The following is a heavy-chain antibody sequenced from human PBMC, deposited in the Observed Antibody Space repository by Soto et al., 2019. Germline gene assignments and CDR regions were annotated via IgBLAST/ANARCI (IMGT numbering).Heavy chain of an antibody. CDR3: APLGATASHLAISATFDY. CDR2: ISGSGGST. Sequence: GGSLRLSCAGSGFTFSSYAMSWVRQAPGKGLEWVSSISGSGGSTFYADSVKGRFTISRDNSKNTLYLQMNSLRAEDTALYYCAPLGATASHLAISATFDYWGKGPLVTVPS. CDR1: GFTFSSYA. D-gene: IGHD6-13*01. J-gene: IGHJ4*02. V-gene: IGHV3-23*01.